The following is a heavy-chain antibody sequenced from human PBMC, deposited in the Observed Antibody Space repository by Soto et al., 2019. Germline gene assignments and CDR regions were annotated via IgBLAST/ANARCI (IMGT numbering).Heavy chain of an antibody. Sequence: SVKVSCKASGGTFSSYAISWVRQAPGQGLEWMGGIIPIFGTANYAQKFQGRVTITADESTSTAYMELSSLRSEDTAVYYCAKSSIAARPTPRPDYYYYGMDVWGQGTTVT. CDR1: GGTFSSYA. J-gene: IGHJ6*02. CDR3: AKSSIAARPTPRPDYYYYGMDV. V-gene: IGHV1-69*13. CDR2: IIPIFGTA. D-gene: IGHD6-6*01.